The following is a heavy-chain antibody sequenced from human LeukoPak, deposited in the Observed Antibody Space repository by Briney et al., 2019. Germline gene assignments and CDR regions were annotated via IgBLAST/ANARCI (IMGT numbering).Heavy chain of an antibody. D-gene: IGHD2-2*01. CDR1: GFNFNIYH. V-gene: IGHV3-48*02. CDR2: ISSRSDTI. CDR3: ARDWQYAPDY. Sequence: PGGSLRLSCAASGFNFNIYHMNWVRQAPGKGLEWLSSISSRSDTIYYADSVRGRFTLSRDNAENSLYLQMRSLTDEDTAVYYCARDWQYAPDYWGQGTLVTVSS. J-gene: IGHJ4*02.